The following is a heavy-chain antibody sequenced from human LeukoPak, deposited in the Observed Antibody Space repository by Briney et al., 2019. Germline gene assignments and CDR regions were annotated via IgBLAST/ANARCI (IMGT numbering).Heavy chain of an antibody. J-gene: IGHJ4*02. V-gene: IGHV1-46*01. Sequence: ASVKVSCKASGYTFTSYYMHWVRQAPGQGLEWMGIINPSGGSTSYAQKFRGRVTMTRDTSTSTVYMELSSLRSEDTAVYYCARSIAVAGTFDYWGQGTLVTVSS. CDR1: GYTFTSYY. CDR3: ARSIAVAGTFDY. CDR2: INPSGGST. D-gene: IGHD6-19*01.